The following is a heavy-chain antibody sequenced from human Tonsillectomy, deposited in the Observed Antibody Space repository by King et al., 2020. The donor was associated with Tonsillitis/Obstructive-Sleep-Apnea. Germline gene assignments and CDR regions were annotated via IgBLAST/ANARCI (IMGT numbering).Heavy chain of an antibody. CDR2: IYYSGNS. CDR3: ARGAGWYDP. V-gene: IGHV4-59*01. Sequence: QLQESGPGLVKTSETLSLTCTVSGGSMTSYYWSWLRQPPGKGLEWIGYIYYSGNSNYHSSLKSRVTISVDTSKNQFSLKLSSVTTADTAVYYCARGAGWYDPWGQGTLVTVSS. CDR1: GGSMTSYY. J-gene: IGHJ5*02.